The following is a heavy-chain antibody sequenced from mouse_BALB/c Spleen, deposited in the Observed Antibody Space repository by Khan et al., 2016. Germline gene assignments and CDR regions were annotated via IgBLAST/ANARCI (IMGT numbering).Heavy chain of an antibody. V-gene: IGHV1-7*01. CDR1: GYTFTSYW. CDR3: ARWAYYGNYLFAY. CDR2: INPSTGYT. Sequence: QVQLHQSGAELAKPGASVKMSCKASGYTFTSYWMHWVKQRPGQGLEWIGYINPSTGYTEYNQKFKDKATLTADKSSSTAYMQLSSLTSEDSAVYYCARWAYYGNYLFAYWGQGTLVTVSA. D-gene: IGHD2-10*01. J-gene: IGHJ3*01.